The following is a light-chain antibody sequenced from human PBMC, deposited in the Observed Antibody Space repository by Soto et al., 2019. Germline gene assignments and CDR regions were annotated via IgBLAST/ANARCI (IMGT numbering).Light chain of an antibody. J-gene: IGKJ1*01. V-gene: IGKV3-20*01. Sequence: EIVLTQSPGTLSLSPGERATLSCRASQSVDSSYLAWYQQKPGQAPRLLIYGTSNRATGIPDRFSGSGSGTDFTLTISRLEPEDFAVYYRQQYSILRTFGQGINVDIK. CDR1: QSVDSSY. CDR2: GTS. CDR3: QQYSILRT.